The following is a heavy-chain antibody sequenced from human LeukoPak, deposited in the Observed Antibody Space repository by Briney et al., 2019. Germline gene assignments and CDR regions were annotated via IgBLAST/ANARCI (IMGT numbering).Heavy chain of an antibody. V-gene: IGHV3-23*01. CDR2: ISGSGGST. Sequence: GGSLRLSCAASGFTFSSYAMSWVRQAPGKGLEWVSAISGSGGSTYYADSVKGRFTISRDNSKNTLYLQMNSLRAEDTAVYYCARGQYSSGWYKSYYYYYMDVWGKGTTVTISS. CDR1: GFTFSSYA. D-gene: IGHD6-19*01. J-gene: IGHJ6*03. CDR3: ARGQYSSGWYKSYYYYYMDV.